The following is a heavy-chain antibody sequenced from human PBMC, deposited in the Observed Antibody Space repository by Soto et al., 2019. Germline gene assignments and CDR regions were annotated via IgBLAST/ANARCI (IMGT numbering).Heavy chain of an antibody. CDR1: GYSFTNYG. CDR3: ARGDREVTWYDY. Sequence: QVQLVQSGAEVKKPGASVKVSCKASGYSFTNYGITWLRQAPGQGLELMGWISAYNKNTHYVQSFQGRVTVTTDTSTTTAFMELRRLTSDDTAVYYCARGDREVTWYDYWGQGTLVTVSS. D-gene: IGHD2-21*02. V-gene: IGHV1-18*04. CDR2: ISAYNKNT. J-gene: IGHJ4*02.